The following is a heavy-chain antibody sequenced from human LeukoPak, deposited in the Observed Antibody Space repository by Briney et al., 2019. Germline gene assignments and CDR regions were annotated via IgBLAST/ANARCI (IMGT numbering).Heavy chain of an antibody. Sequence: SETLSLTCTVSGGSIGFYYWSWIRQPAGKGLEWIGRVYTSGSTNYNPSLKSRVTMSVDTSKNQISLKLSSVTAADTAVYYCARISGGYSYGPFDYWGQGTLVTVSS. V-gene: IGHV4-4*07. D-gene: IGHD5-18*01. J-gene: IGHJ4*02. CDR1: GGSIGFYY. CDR2: VYTSGST. CDR3: ARISGGYSYGPFDY.